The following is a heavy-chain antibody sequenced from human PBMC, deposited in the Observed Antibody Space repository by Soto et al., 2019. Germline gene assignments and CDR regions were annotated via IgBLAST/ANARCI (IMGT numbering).Heavy chain of an antibody. D-gene: IGHD6-19*01. CDR3: AHSSSPSSSGWLAIDY. V-gene: IGHV2-5*02. J-gene: IGHJ4*02. CDR1: GFSLSTSGVG. Sequence: ESGPTLVNPTQTLTLTCTFSGFSLSTSGVGVGWIRQPPGEALEWLALIYWDDDKRYSPSLKSRLTITKDTSKNQVVLTVTNMDPVDTATYYCAHSSSPSSSGWLAIDYWGQGTLVTVSS. CDR2: IYWDDDK.